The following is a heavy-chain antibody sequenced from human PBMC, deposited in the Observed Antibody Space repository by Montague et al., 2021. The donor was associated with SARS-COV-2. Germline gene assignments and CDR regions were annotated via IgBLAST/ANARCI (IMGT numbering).Heavy chain of an antibody. J-gene: IGHJ6*03. CDR3: ARGRKWGFLGGYYYYMDV. V-gene: IGHV4-34*01. D-gene: IGHD3-16*01. CDR1: GGSFSAYY. Sequence: SETLSLTCAVYGGSFSAYYWSWIRQPPGKGLEWIGEINHSGSTNYNPSLKSRVTISVDTSKNQFSLKLSSVTAADTAVYYCARGRKWGFLGGYYYYMDVWGQGTTVTVSS. CDR2: INHSGST.